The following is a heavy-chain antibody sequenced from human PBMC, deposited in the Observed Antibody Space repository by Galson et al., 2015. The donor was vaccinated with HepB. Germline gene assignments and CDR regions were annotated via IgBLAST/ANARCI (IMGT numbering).Heavy chain of an antibody. CDR2: ISGSGGST. J-gene: IGHJ6*03. D-gene: IGHD3-16*01. V-gene: IGHV3-23*01. CDR1: GFTFRSYA. Sequence: SLRLSCAASGFTFRSYAMSWVRQAPGTGLEWVSAISGSGGSTNYADSVKGRFTLSRDNSKNTLYLQMNSLRAEDTAVYYCARDPSVCTFGYMDVWGKGTTATVSS. CDR3: ARDPSVCTFGYMDV.